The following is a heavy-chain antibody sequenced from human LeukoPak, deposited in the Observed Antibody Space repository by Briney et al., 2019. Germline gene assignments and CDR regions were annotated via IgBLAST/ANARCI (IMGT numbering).Heavy chain of an antibody. D-gene: IGHD3-22*01. CDR2: IRYDGSNK. Sequence: GGSLRLSCAASGFTVSSNYMSWVRQAPGKGLEWVAFIRYDGSNKYYADSVKGRFTISRDNSKNTLYLQMNSLRAEDTAVYYCATMIVVVHWGQGTLVTVSS. J-gene: IGHJ4*02. CDR3: ATMIVVVH. V-gene: IGHV3-30*02. CDR1: GFTVSSNY.